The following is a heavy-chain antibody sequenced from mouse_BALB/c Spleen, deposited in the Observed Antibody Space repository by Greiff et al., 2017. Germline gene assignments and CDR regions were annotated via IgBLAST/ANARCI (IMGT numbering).Heavy chain of an antibody. CDR1: GFSITDSY. V-gene: IGHV14-3*02. Sequence: EVQLQQSGAELVKPGASVKLSCTASGFSITDSYMHWVKQRPEQGLEWIGRIDPSNGNTKYDPKFQGKATITADTSSNTAYLQLSSLTSEDTAVYYCAREGLRRGCFAYWGQGTLVTVSA. CDR3: AREGLRRGCFAY. J-gene: IGHJ3*01. D-gene: IGHD2-4*01. CDR2: IDPSNGNT.